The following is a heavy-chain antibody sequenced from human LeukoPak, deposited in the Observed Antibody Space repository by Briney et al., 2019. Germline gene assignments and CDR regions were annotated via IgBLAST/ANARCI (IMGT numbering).Heavy chain of an antibody. J-gene: IGHJ5*02. V-gene: IGHV4-31*03. CDR1: GGSISSGGYY. D-gene: IGHD2-2*01. CDR3: ASVPEMGNWFDP. CDR2: IYYSGST. Sequence: SKTLSLTCTVSGGSISSGGYYWSWIRQHPGKGLEWIGYIYYSGSTYYNPSLKSRVTISVDTSKNQFSLKLSSVTAADTAVYYCASVPEMGNWFDPWGQGTLVTVSS.